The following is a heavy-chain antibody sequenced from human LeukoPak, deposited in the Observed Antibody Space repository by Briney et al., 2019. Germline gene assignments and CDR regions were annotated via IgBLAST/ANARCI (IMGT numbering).Heavy chain of an antibody. CDR3: ARGGVRADY. Sequence: SETLSVTCTVSGGSLSGYYWSWIRQPPGKGLEWMGYIYYSGNTNYNPSLKSRVTIPVDTSKNQFSLKVSSVTAADTAVYYCARGGVRADYWGQGTLVTVSS. D-gene: IGHD4-17*01. V-gene: IGHV4-59*01. J-gene: IGHJ4*02. CDR2: IYYSGNT. CDR1: GGSLSGYY.